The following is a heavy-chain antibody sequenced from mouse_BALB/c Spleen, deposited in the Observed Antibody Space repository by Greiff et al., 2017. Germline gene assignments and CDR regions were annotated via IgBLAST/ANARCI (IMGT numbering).Heavy chain of an antibody. CDR1: GFNIKDTY. CDR3: ARQNGYYAMDY. Sequence: VQLQQSGAELVKPGASVKLSCTASGFNIKDTYMHWVKQRPEQGLEWIGRIDPANGNTKYDPKFQGKATITADTSSNTAYLQLSSLTSEDTAVYYCARQNGYYAMDYWGQGTSVTVSS. J-gene: IGHJ4*01. V-gene: IGHV14-3*02. CDR2: IDPANGNT.